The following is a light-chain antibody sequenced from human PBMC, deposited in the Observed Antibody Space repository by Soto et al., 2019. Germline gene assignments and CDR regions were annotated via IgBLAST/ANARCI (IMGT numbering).Light chain of an antibody. CDR1: QTITNY. Sequence: DIQMTQSPSSLSASVGDRVTITFRASQTITNYLNWYQQQSGKAPKLLIYATDTLQTGVPSRFSGSGSGTDFTLTINSLQPEDFATYSCQQSYSTPITFGQGTRLEIK. CDR2: ATD. V-gene: IGKV1-39*01. J-gene: IGKJ5*01. CDR3: QQSYSTPIT.